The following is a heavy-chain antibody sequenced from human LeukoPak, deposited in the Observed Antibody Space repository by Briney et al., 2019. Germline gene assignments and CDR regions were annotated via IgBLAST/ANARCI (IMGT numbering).Heavy chain of an antibody. CDR3: ARGRLPAHGRVCGMDV. CDR2: INPSGGST. J-gene: IGHJ6*02. D-gene: IGHD2-2*01. V-gene: IGHV1-46*01. Sequence: GASVKVSCTASGYTFTSYYMHWVRQAPGQGLEWMGIINPSGGSTSYAQKFQGRVTMSRDTSTSTVYMELSSLRSEDTAVYYCARGRLPAHGRVCGMDVWGQGTTVTVSS. CDR1: GYTFTSYY.